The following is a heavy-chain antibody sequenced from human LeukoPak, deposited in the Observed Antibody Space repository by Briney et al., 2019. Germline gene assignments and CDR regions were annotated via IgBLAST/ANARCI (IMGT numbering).Heavy chain of an antibody. J-gene: IGHJ4*02. CDR1: GFNLCSYA. D-gene: IGHD6-19*01. V-gene: IGHV3-23*01. CDR3: ATSRQWLVRYFDY. CDR2: ISGSGGST. Sequence: GSLEISLASFGFNLCSYAMGWVRQAPGEGVGGVAAISGSGGSTYYAESVKGRFTISRDNSRNTLYLQMKSLRAEDTAVYYCATSRQWLVRYFDYWGQGTLATVSS.